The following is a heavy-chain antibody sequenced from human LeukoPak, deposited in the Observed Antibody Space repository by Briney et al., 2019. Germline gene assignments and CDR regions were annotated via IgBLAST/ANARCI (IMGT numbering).Heavy chain of an antibody. CDR1: GGSFRGYY. Sequence: SETLSLTCAVNGGSFRGYYWSWIRQPPGKGLEWIGEINHSGSTNYNPSFKSRVTISVDTSKNQFSLKLSSVTAADPAVYYCARGREVTALSYYYYYYMDVWGKGTTVTVSS. J-gene: IGHJ6*03. CDR2: INHSGST. D-gene: IGHD2-21*02. CDR3: ARGREVTALSYYYYYYMDV. V-gene: IGHV4-34*01.